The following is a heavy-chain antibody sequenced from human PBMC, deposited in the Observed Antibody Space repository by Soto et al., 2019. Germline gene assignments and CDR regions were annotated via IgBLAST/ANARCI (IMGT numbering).Heavy chain of an antibody. CDR1: GFTFSSYA. D-gene: IGHD3-16*01. V-gene: IGHV3-30-3*02. CDR3: AKSFTTWYYYMDV. J-gene: IGHJ6*04. Sequence: PGGSLRLSCAASGFTFSSYAMHWVRQAPGKGLEWVAVISYDGSNKYYADSVKGRFTISRDNSKNTLYLQMNSLRAEDTAMYFCAKSFTTWYYYMDVWGKGTTVTVSS. CDR2: ISYDGSNK.